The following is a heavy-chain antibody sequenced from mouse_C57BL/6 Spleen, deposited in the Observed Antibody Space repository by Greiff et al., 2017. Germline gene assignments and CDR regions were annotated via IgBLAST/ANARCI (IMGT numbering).Heavy chain of an antibody. CDR1: GYSITSGYD. D-gene: IGHD1-1*01. Sequence: EVKLVESGPGMVNPSQSLSLTCTVTGYSITSGYDWHLIRHFPGNKLGWMGYISYSGSTNYNPSLKSRITITHDTSKNHFFLKLNSVTTEDTATYYCSREDYGGSHWYFDVWGTGTTVTVSS. V-gene: IGHV3-1*01. CDR3: SREDYGGSHWYFDV. J-gene: IGHJ1*03. CDR2: ISYSGST.